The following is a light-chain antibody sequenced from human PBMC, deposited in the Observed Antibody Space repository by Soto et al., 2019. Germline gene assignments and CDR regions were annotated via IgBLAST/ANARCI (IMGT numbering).Light chain of an antibody. CDR3: SSYTSSSTRV. V-gene: IGLV2-14*03. CDR2: EVS. CDR1: SSDVGAYDY. Sequence: QSVLTQPASVSGSPGQSITISCTGTSSDVGAYDYVSWYQQHPDKAPKLMIYEVSNRPSGVSNRFSGSKSVNTATLTISGLQAEDEADCYCSSYTSSSTRVFGTGTKATVL. J-gene: IGLJ1*01.